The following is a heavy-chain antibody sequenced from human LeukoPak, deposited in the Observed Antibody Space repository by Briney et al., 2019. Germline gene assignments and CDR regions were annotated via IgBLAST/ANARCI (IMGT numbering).Heavy chain of an antibody. V-gene: IGHV4-31*03. Sequence: SETLSLTCTVSGGSISSGGYYWSWIRQHPGKGLEWIGYIYYSGSTYYNPSLKSRVTISVDTSKNQFSLKLSSVTAADTAVYYCARTSYDFWSGHPHPFDYWGQGTLVTVSS. CDR1: GGSISSGGYY. CDR3: ARTSYDFWSGHPHPFDY. CDR2: IYYSGST. J-gene: IGHJ4*02. D-gene: IGHD3-3*01.